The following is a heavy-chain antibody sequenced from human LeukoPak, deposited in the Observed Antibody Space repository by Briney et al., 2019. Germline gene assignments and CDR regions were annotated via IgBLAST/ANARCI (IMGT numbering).Heavy chain of an antibody. V-gene: IGHV3-64*01. CDR1: GFTFSSYA. CDR3: ARAGSGSYYNAPDY. D-gene: IGHD3-10*01. CDR2: ISSNGGST. Sequence: PGGSLRLSCAASGFTFSSYAMHWVRQAPGKGLEYVSAISSNGGSTYYANSVKGRFTISRDSSKNTLYLQMGSLRAEDMAVYYCARAGSGSYYNAPDYWGQGTLVTVSS. J-gene: IGHJ4*02.